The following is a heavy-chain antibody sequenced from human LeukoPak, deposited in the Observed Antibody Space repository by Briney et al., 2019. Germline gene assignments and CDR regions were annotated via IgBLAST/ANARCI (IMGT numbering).Heavy chain of an antibody. Sequence: GGSLRLSCAASGFTFSSYAMSWVRQAPGKGLEWVSAISGSGGSTYYADSVKGRFTISRDNSKNTLYLQMNSLRAEDTAVYYCAKPYCSGGSCYSFFGYWGQGTLVTVSS. V-gene: IGHV3-23*01. CDR1: GFTFSSYA. J-gene: IGHJ4*02. CDR2: ISGSGGST. CDR3: AKPYCSGGSCYSFFGY. D-gene: IGHD2-15*01.